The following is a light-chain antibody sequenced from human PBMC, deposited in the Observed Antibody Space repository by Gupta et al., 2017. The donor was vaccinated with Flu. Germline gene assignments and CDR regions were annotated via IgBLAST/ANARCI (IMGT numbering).Light chain of an antibody. CDR2: DDS. CDR3: QVWDTNSDRVV. J-gene: IGLJ2*01. Sequence: SFVLTQPPSVSVAPGQTATITCGGNKIGSKRVHWYQQRPGQAPVLVGYDDSDRPSGIPERFSGSNSGNTATLTITRVEAGDEADYFCQVWDTNSDRVVFGGGTRLTGL. CDR1: KIGSKR. V-gene: IGLV3-21*02.